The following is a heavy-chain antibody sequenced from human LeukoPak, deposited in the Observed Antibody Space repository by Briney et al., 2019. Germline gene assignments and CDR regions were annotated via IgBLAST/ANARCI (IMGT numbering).Heavy chain of an antibody. D-gene: IGHD2-15*01. Sequence: PGGSLRLSCAASGFMFSNHAMHWVRQAPGKGLEWVAVISHDGSYKIHADSVKDRFTISRVNSENTLYLQLNNVRTDDTALYYCARDRSANTLVVVAIDNWGQGTLVTVSS. CDR2: ISHDGSYK. J-gene: IGHJ4*02. V-gene: IGHV3-30*04. CDR1: GFMFSNHA. CDR3: ARDRSANTLVVVAIDN.